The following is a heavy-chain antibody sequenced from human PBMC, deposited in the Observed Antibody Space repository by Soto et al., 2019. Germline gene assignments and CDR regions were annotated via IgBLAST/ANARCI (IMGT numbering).Heavy chain of an antibody. D-gene: IGHD3-16*01. Sequence: SETLSLTCAVYGGSFSGYYWSWIRQPPGKGLEWIGEINHSGSTNYNPSLKSRVTISVDTSKNQFSLKLSSVTAADTAVYYCARGGGGPLGHWGQGTLVTVSS. J-gene: IGHJ4*02. CDR2: INHSGST. CDR1: GGSFSGYY. CDR3: ARGGGGPLGH. V-gene: IGHV4-34*01.